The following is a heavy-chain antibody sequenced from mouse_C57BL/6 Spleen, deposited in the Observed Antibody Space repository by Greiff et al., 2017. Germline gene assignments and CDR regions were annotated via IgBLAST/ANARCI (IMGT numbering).Heavy chain of an antibody. CDR1: GYTFTSYW. V-gene: IGHV1-69*01. CDR2: IDPSDSYT. D-gene: IGHD1-1*01. Sequence: QVQLQQPGAELVMPGASVKLSCKASGYTFTSYWMHWVKQRPGQGLEWIGEIDPSDSYTNYNQKFKGKSTLTVDKSSSTAYMQLSSLTSEDSAVYYCAALLRWGNWYFDVWGTGTTVTVSS. CDR3: AALLRWGNWYFDV. J-gene: IGHJ1*03.